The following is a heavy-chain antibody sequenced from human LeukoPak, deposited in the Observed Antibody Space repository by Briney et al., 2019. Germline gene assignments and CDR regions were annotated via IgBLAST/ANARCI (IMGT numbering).Heavy chain of an antibody. Sequence: ASVKVSCKASNYTFTSFGISWVRQAPGQGLEWMGWIYNYNGNTNYAQKLQGRVTMTTDTSTTTAYMELRSLRSDDTAVYYCAATTMVRGVNWFDPWGQGTLVTVSS. CDR3: AATTMVRGVNWFDP. CDR2: IYNYNGNT. V-gene: IGHV1-18*01. J-gene: IGHJ5*02. D-gene: IGHD3-10*01. CDR1: NYTFTSFG.